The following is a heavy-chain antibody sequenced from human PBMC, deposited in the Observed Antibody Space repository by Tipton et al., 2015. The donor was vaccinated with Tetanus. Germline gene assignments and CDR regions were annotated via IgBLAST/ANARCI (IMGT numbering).Heavy chain of an antibody. D-gene: IGHD2-21*02. CDR1: GGPISSNRFY. CDR3: ARLFRPRRYYGDFEDF. V-gene: IGHV4-39*01. Sequence: TLSLTCVVSGGPISSNRFYWGWIRQSPGKGLEWIGNIYDGGSPSFSPSLQSRATIFADTSKNQFSLKLRSVTAADTAVYYCARLFRPRRYYGDFEDFWGQGTLVTVSS. CDR2: IYDGGSP. J-gene: IGHJ4*02.